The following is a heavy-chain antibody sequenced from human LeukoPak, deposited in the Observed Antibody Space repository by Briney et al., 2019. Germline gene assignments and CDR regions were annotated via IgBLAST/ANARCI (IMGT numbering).Heavy chain of an antibody. J-gene: IGHJ5*02. V-gene: IGHV1-69*05. CDR3: ARGLQYSSSSRWFDP. CDR2: IVPIFGTA. CDR1: GGTFSSYA. D-gene: IGHD6-6*01. Sequence: SVKVSCKASGGTFSSYAISWVRQAPGQGLEWMGGIVPIFGTANYAQKFQGRVTITTDESTSTAYMELSSLRSEDTAVYYCARGLQYSSSSRWFDPWGQGTLVTVSS.